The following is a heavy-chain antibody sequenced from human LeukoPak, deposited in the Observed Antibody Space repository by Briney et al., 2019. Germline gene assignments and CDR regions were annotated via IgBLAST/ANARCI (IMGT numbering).Heavy chain of an antibody. J-gene: IGHJ4*02. V-gene: IGHV3-23*01. CDR1: GLAFSSYA. CDR3: AKSRDSSGYYLSYFDY. CDR2: IGGSGGSP. D-gene: IGHD3-22*01. Sequence: PGGSLRLSCAASGLAFSSYAMSWVRQAPGKGLEWVSAIGGSGGSPYYADSVKGRFTISRDNSNNTLYLQMNSLRAEDTAVYYCAKSRDSSGYYLSYFDYWGQGTLVTVSS.